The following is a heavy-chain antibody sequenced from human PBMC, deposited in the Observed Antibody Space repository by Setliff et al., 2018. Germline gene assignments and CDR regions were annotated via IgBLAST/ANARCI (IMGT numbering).Heavy chain of an antibody. CDR3: ARGARLYETDHHYYGWLDP. CDR2: ISGSSAYK. D-gene: IGHD3-22*01. Sequence: GGSLRLSCAASGFTFNNYAVSWVRQPPGKGLEWVSSISGSSAYKYYADSLKGRFTISRDNAKNSLYLQMNNLRAEDTAVYHCARGARLYETDHHYYGWLDPWGQGTLVTVSS. V-gene: IGHV3-21*01. J-gene: IGHJ5*02. CDR1: GFTFNNYA.